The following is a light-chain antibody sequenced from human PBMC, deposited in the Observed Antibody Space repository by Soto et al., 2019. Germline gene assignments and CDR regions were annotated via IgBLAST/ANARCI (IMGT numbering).Light chain of an antibody. CDR1: SSDVGDYNY. V-gene: IGLV2-14*01. Sequence: QSVLTQPASVSGSPGQSITIPCTGTSSDVGDYNYVSWYQQHPGKAPKLIIYEVSNRPSGISNRFSGSKSGNTASLTISGLQAEDEADYYCSSYTSTNTPWVFGGGTKVTVL. CDR3: SSYTSTNTPWV. J-gene: IGLJ3*02. CDR2: EVS.